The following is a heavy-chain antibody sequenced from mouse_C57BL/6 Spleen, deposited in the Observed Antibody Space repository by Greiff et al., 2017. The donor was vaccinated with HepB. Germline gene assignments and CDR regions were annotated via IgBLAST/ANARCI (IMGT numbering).Heavy chain of an antibody. D-gene: IGHD1-1*01. CDR3: ASGGYYGKVDY. J-gene: IGHJ2*01. V-gene: IGHV1-64*01. CDR2: IHPNSGST. CDR1: GYTFTSYW. Sequence: QVHVKQSGAELVKPGASVKLSCKASGYTFTSYWMHWVKQRPGQGLEWIGMIHPNSGSTNYNEKFKSKATLTVDKSSSTAYMQRSSLTSEDSAVYYGASGGYYGKVDYWGQGTTLTVAS.